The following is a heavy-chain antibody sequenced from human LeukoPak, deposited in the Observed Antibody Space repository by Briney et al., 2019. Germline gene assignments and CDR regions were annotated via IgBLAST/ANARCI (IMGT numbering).Heavy chain of an antibody. CDR1: GYTFTSYG. CDR2: IIPIFGTA. Sequence: SVKVSCKASGYTFTSYGISWVRQAPGQGLEWMGGIIPIFGTANYAQKFQGRVTITADESTSTAYMELSSLRSEDTAVYYCASPSYYYDSSGYYYFDYWGQGTLVTVSS. V-gene: IGHV1-69*13. J-gene: IGHJ4*02. CDR3: ASPSYYYDSSGYYYFDY. D-gene: IGHD3-22*01.